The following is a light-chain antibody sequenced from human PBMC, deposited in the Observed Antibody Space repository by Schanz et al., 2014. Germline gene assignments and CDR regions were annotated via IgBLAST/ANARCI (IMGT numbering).Light chain of an antibody. Sequence: QSALTQPASVSGSPGQSITISCAGTTSDVGGYNYVSWYQHHPGKAPRLMIYDVTNRPSGVSDRFSGSKSGNTASLTISGLQADDEADYYCCSYAGRPWVFGGGTKLTVL. V-gene: IGLV2-14*03. CDR3: CSYAGRPWV. CDR1: TSDVGGYNY. CDR2: DVT. J-gene: IGLJ3*02.